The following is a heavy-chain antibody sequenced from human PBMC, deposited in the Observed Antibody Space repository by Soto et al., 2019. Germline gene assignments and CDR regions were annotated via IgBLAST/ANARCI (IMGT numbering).Heavy chain of an antibody. J-gene: IGHJ4*02. D-gene: IGHD3-10*01. V-gene: IGHV4-59*08. CDR3: ARHRFGELGHFDS. Sequence: QVQLQEPGPGLVKPSETLSLTCTVSGGSISSYYWSWIRQPPGKGLEWIGYIYYSGSTKYNPSLKRLVTISADTSKNQFSLKLSSVTATDTAVYYCARHRFGELGHFDSWGPGTLVTVSS. CDR1: GGSISSYY. CDR2: IYYSGST.